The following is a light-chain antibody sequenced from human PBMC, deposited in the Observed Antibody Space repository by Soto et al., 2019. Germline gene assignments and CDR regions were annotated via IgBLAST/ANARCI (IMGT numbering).Light chain of an antibody. CDR2: GAS. CDR3: QSYNDWPFT. J-gene: IGKJ2*01. Sequence: EIVMTQSPATLSVSPGERVTLSCRASESLSTYLAWYQQKPGQAPRLLIYGASTKATGIPARFSGSGSATDCTLTISSLQSEEFAVYYCQSYNDWPFTFGQGTKLEI. V-gene: IGKV3-15*01. CDR1: ESLSTY.